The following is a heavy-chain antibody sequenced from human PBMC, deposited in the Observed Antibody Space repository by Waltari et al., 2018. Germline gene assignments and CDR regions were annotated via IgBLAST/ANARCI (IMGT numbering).Heavy chain of an antibody. Sequence: QVQLQESGPGLVKPSQDLSLTCTVSGDSISSGFHYWSWIRQPAGKGLEWIGRLYSTGSTDYKASLKRRVTISVDTSKNQFSLKLSSVTAADTAVYYCARATTRYCTDGVCYSYYFYGMDVWGQGTTVTVSS. J-gene: IGHJ6*02. D-gene: IGHD2-8*01. CDR1: GDSISSGFHY. CDR2: LYSTGST. CDR3: ARATTRYCTDGVCYSYYFYGMDV. V-gene: IGHV4-61*02.